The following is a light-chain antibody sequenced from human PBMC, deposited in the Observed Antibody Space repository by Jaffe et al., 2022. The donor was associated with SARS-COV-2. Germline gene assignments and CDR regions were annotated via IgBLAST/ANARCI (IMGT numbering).Light chain of an antibody. V-gene: IGKV3-20*01. CDR2: GAS. Sequence: EIVLTQSPGTLSLSPGERATLSCRASQSVSSSYLAWHQQKPGQAPRLLIYGASTRATGIPDRFSGSGSGTDFTLTISRPEPEDFAVYYCQLYGSSPPMYTFGQGTKLEIK. CDR1: QSVSSSY. J-gene: IGKJ2*01. CDR3: QLYGSSPPMYT.